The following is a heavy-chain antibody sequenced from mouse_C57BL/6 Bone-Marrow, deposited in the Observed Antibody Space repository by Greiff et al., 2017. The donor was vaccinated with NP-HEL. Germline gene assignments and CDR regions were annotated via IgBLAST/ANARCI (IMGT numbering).Heavy chain of an antibody. CDR3: ARKPPTDRYFDV. J-gene: IGHJ1*03. V-gene: IGHV1-81*01. CDR1: GYTFTSYG. CDR2: IYPRSGNT. Sequence: VKLLESGAELARPGASVKLSCKASGYTFTSYGISWVKQRTGQGLEWIGEIYPRSGNTYYNEKFKGKATLTADKSSSTAYMELRSLTSEDSAVYFCARKPPTDRYFDVWGTGTTVTVSS. D-gene: IGHD1-1*01.